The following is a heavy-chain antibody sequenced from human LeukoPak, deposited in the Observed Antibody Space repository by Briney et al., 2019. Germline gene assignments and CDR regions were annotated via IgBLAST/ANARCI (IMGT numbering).Heavy chain of an antibody. CDR3: ARDGRYSGSYYADY. V-gene: IGHV3-33*01. CDR2: IWYDGSNK. CDR1: GFTFSSYG. Sequence: GGSQRLSCAASGFTFSSYGMHWVRQAPGKGLEWVAVIWYDGSNKYYADSVKGRFTISRDNSKNTLYLQMNSLRAEDTAVYYCARDGRYSGSYYADYWGQGTLVTVSP. D-gene: IGHD1-26*01. J-gene: IGHJ4*02.